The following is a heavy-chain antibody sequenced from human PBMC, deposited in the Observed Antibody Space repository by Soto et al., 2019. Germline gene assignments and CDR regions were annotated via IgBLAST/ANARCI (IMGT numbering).Heavy chain of an antibody. D-gene: IGHD1-26*01. Sequence: QVQLQESGPGLVKPSGTLSLTCVVSGGSIRSSHWWSWVRQPPGKGLEWIGEIFHIGHTNYNPSLQGRVTLSLDQSKNPFSLNMTPVTPADTAVFYCARREYGMDVWGQGTTVTVSS. J-gene: IGHJ6*02. V-gene: IGHV4-4*02. CDR1: GGSIRSSHW. CDR3: ARREYGMDV. CDR2: IFHIGHT.